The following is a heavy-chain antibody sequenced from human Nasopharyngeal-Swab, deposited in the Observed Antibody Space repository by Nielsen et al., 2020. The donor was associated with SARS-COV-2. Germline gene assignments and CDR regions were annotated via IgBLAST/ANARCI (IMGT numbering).Heavy chain of an antibody. D-gene: IGHD1-26*01. V-gene: IGHV3-23*01. CDR1: GFTFSSYA. Sequence: GESLKISCAASGFTFSSYAMSWVRQAPGKGLEWVSAISGSGGSTYYADSVKGRFPISRDNSKNTLYLQMNSLRAEDTAVYYCAKDRGVGALDYWGQGTLVTVSS. J-gene: IGHJ4*02. CDR2: ISGSGGST. CDR3: AKDRGVGALDY.